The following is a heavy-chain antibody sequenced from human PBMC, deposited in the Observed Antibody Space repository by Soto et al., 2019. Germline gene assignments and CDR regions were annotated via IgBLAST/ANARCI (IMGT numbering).Heavy chain of an antibody. J-gene: IGHJ4*02. CDR1: GGTFSSYA. V-gene: IGHV1-69*01. D-gene: IGHD3-22*01. CDR3: ARIRPEVDSSGYYPDY. Sequence: QVQLVQSGAEVKKPGSSVKVSCKASGGTFSSYAISWVRQAPGQGLEWMGGIIPIFGTANYAQKFQGRVTITAYESTSTAYMELSSLRSEDTAVYYCARIRPEVDSSGYYPDYWGQGTLVTVSS. CDR2: IIPIFGTA.